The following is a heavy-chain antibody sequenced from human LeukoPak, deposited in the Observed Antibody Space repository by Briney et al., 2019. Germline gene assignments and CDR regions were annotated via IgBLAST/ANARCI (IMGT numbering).Heavy chain of an antibody. CDR1: GGSISSSSYS. CDR2: IYYSGSI. V-gene: IGHV4-39*07. J-gene: IGHJ4*02. CDR3: ARARSRGWGRGPFDF. D-gene: IGHD5-12*01. Sequence: SETLSLTCTVSGGSISSSSYSWGWIRQPPGKGLDWIGNIYYSGSIYYNPSLQSRVTISLDTSENQFSLRLTSVTAADTAVYYCARARSRGWGRGPFDFWGQGTLVPVSS.